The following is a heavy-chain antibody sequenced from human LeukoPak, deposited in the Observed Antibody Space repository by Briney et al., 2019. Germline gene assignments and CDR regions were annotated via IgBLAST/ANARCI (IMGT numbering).Heavy chain of an antibody. V-gene: IGHV3-7*01. CDR1: GFTFSRYS. D-gene: IGHD1-26*01. Sequence: PGGSLRLSCAASGFTFSRYSMNWVRQAPGKGLEWVANIKQDGSEKYYVDSVKGRFTISRDNAKNSLYLQMNSLRAEDTAVYYCARVSYYDAIFDYWGQGTLVTVSS. CDR3: ARVSYYDAIFDY. CDR2: IKQDGSEK. J-gene: IGHJ4*02.